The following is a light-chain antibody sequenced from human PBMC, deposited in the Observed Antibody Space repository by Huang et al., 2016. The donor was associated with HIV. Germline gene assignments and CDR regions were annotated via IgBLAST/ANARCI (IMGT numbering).Light chain of an antibody. CDR3: MQALQTPWT. CDR1: QSLLHSNGYNY. J-gene: IGKJ1*01. V-gene: IGKV2-28*01. Sequence: IVMTQSPVSLPVTPGEPASVSCRFSQSLLHSNGYNYLDWYLQKPGQSPQLLIYLGSNRASGVPDRFSGRGSGTDVTLKISRVQAEDVGVYYCMQALQTPWTFGQGTKVEIK. CDR2: LGS.